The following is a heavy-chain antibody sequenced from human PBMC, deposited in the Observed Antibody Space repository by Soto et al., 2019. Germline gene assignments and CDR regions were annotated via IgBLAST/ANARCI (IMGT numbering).Heavy chain of an antibody. CDR3: ARETLAAGLFN. J-gene: IGHJ4*02. Sequence: SETLSLTCTVSGDSISSGGYYWSWIRQLPGKGLEWIGYIYYSGSTYYNPSLKSRVTISVDTSKNQFSLKLSSVTAADTAVYYCARETLAAGLFNWGQGTLVTVAS. CDR2: IYYSGST. D-gene: IGHD6-13*01. V-gene: IGHV4-31*03. CDR1: GDSISSGGYY.